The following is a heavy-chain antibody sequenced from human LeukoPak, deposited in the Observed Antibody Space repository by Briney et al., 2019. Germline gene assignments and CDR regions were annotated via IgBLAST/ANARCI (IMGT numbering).Heavy chain of an antibody. V-gene: IGHV3-33*01. J-gene: IGHJ5*02. D-gene: IGHD2-2*01. CDR2: IWYDGSNK. CDR1: GFTFSSYG. CDR3: ARDLCSSTSCFFDP. Sequence: GGSLRLSCAASGFTFSSYGMHWVRQAPGKGLEWVAVIWYDGSNKYYADSVKGRFTISRDNSKNTLYLQMNSLRAEDTAVYYCARDLCSSTSCFFDPWGQGTLVTVSS.